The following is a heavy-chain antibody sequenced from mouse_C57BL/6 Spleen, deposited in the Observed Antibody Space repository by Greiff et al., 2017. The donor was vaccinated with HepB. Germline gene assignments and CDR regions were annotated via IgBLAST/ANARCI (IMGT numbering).Heavy chain of an antibody. D-gene: IGHD2-4*01. CDR1: GFTFSDYG. Sequence: EVMLVESGGGLVKPGGSLKLSCAASGFTFSDYGMHWVRQAPEKGLEWVAYISSGSSTIYYADTVKGRFTISRDNAKNTLFLQMTSLRAEDTAMYYWARGGLRRGDYFDYWGQGTTLTVSS. V-gene: IGHV5-17*01. CDR3: ARGGLRRGDYFDY. J-gene: IGHJ2*01. CDR2: ISSGSSTI.